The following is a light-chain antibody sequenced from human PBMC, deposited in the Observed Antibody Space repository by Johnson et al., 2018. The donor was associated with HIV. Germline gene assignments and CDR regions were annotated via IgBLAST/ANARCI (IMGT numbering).Light chain of an antibody. CDR1: SSNIGNNY. V-gene: IGLV1-51*01. CDR2: DNN. CDR3: GTWGGV. J-gene: IGLJ1*01. Sequence: QSVLTQPPSVSAAPGQKVTISCSGGSSNIGNNYVSWYQQLPGTAPKLLIYDNNKRPSGIPDRFSGSKSGTSATLGITGLQTGDEADYYCGTWGGVFGTGTKVTVL.